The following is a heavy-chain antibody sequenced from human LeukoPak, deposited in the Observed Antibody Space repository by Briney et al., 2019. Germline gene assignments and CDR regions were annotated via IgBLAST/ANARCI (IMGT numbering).Heavy chain of an antibody. CDR2: ISGSGGNT. CDR1: GFTFSSYG. V-gene: IGHV3-23*01. Sequence: GGSLRLSCAGSGFTFSSYGMSWVRQTPGKRLEWVSAISGSGGNTYDADSVKGRFTISRDNSRNFVYLQLNSLRAEDTAIYYCARDEKDGPLWYWGQGILVFVSS. D-gene: IGHD2-15*01. CDR3: ARDEKDGPLWY. J-gene: IGHJ4*02.